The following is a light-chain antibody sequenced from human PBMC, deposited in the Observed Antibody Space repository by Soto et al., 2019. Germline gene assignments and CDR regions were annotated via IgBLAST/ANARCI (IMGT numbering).Light chain of an antibody. CDR1: ETIKKNY. J-gene: IGKJ5*01. Sequence: EIVLTQSPGSLSLSPGEGSTLSCRASETIKKNYLAWYQQQPGQAPRLLIYAASRRATGIPDRFSGSGSGTDFTLTISRLEPEDFAVYYCQQYGSPITFGQGTRLEIK. CDR3: QQYGSPIT. V-gene: IGKV3-20*01. CDR2: AAS.